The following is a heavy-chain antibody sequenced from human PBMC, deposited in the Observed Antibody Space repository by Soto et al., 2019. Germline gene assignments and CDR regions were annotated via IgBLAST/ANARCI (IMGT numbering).Heavy chain of an antibody. D-gene: IGHD2-21*02. J-gene: IGHJ6*02. CDR1: GGTFSSYA. V-gene: IGHV1-69*12. Sequence: QVQLVQSGAEVKKPGSSVKVSCKASGGTFSSYAITWVRQAPGQGLEWMGGIIPIFGTADYAQKFQGRVTITAYDSTSTAYMELCSLRSEDTGEYYCASPVATVYCDCGMDVWGQGTTVTVSS. CDR3: ASPVATVYCDCGMDV. CDR2: IIPIFGTA.